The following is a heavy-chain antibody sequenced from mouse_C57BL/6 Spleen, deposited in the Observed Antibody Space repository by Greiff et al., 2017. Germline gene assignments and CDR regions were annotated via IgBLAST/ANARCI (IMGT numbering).Heavy chain of an antibody. J-gene: IGHJ2*01. CDR1: GFTFSSYG. CDR2: ISSGGSYT. D-gene: IGHD3-2*02. V-gene: IGHV5-6*01. Sequence: EVKLMESGGDLVKPGGSLKLSCAASGFTFSSYGMSWVRQTPDKRLEWVATISSGGSYTYYPDSVKGRFTISRDNAKNTLYLQMSSLKSEDTAMYYCARQLRPYFDYWGQGTTLTVSS. CDR3: ARQLRPYFDY.